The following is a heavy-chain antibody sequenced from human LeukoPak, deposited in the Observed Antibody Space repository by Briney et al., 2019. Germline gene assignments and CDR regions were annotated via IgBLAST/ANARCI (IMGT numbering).Heavy chain of an antibody. D-gene: IGHD1-14*01. CDR3: ARSPRTYDAFDI. V-gene: IGHV4-4*07. Sequence: SETLSLTCTVSGGSISSYYWSWIRQPAGKGLEWIGRIYTSGSTNYNPSLKSRVTISVDTSKNQFSLKLSSVTAADTAVYYCARSPRTYDAFDIWGQGTMVTVSS. CDR2: IYTSGST. J-gene: IGHJ3*02. CDR1: GGSISSYY.